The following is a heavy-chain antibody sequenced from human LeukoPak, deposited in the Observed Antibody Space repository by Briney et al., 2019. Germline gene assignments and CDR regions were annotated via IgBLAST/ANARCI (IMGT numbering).Heavy chain of an antibody. CDR1: GGSISSYY. D-gene: IGHD6-19*01. V-gene: IGHV4-59*01. J-gene: IGHJ3*02. Sequence: SETLSLTCTVSGGSISSYYWSWIRQPPGKGREWIEYINYSGSTNYNPSLQSRVTISVDTSKNQLSLKLSSVTAADTAVYYCATAIAVANDAFDIWGQGTMVTVSS. CDR2: INYSGST. CDR3: ATAIAVANDAFDI.